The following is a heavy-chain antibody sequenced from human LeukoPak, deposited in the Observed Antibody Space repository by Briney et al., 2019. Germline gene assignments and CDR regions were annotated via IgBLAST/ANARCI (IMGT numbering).Heavy chain of an antibody. CDR3: ARAIAIFGVVIYYFDY. CDR2: ISSSSAYI. J-gene: IGHJ4*02. CDR1: GFTFSSYS. D-gene: IGHD3-3*01. V-gene: IGHV3-21*01. Sequence: GGSLRLSCAASGFTFSSYSMNWVRQAPGKGLEWVSSISSSSAYIYYAGSVKGRFTISRDSANNSLYLQMNSLRAEDTAVYYCARAIAIFGVVIYYFDYWGQGTLVTVSS.